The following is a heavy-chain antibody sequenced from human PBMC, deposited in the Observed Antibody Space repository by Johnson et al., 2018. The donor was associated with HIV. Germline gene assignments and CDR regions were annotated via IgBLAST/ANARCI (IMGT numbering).Heavy chain of an antibody. J-gene: IGHJ3*02. D-gene: IGHD6-6*01. Sequence: MQLVESGGGLIKPGGSLRLSCAASGFTVSSNYMSWVRQAPGKGLEWVSVIYSGGSTYYADSVKGRFTISRDNSKHTLYLQMGSLRAEDMAVYYCAKGQYSSSPCAFDIWGQGTMVTVSS. CDR2: IYSGGST. CDR3: AKGQYSSSPCAFDI. CDR1: GFTVSSNY. V-gene: IGHV3-66*03.